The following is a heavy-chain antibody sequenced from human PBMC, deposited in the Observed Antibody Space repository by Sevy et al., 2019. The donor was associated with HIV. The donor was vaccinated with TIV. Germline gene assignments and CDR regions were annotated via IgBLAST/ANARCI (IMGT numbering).Heavy chain of an antibody. CDR1: GFTFDDYT. D-gene: IGHD3-10*01. Sequence: LSLTCAASGFTFDDYTMHWVRQAPGKGLEWVSLISWDGGSTYYADSVKGRFTISRDNSKNSLYLQMNSLRTEDTALYYCAKGFRGYYYYYGMDVWGQGTTVTVSS. J-gene: IGHJ6*02. V-gene: IGHV3-43*01. CDR2: ISWDGGST. CDR3: AKGFRGYYYYYGMDV.